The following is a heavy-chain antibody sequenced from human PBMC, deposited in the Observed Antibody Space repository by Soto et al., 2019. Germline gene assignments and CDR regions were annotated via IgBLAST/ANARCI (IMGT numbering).Heavy chain of an antibody. J-gene: IGHJ4*02. D-gene: IGHD2-8*01. V-gene: IGHV3-23*01. CDR3: AKRPIMVYAIDC. Sequence: GGSLRLSCASSGFPFSNYPMSWVRQAPGKGLEWISAISGSGGSTYYADSVKGRFTISRDNSQNTLYLQMNSLRAEDTAVYYCAKRPIMVYAIDCWGQGTLVTVSS. CDR1: GFPFSNYP. CDR2: ISGSGGST.